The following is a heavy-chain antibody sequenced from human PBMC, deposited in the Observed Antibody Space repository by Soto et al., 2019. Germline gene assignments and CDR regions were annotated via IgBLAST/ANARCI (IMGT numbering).Heavy chain of an antibody. CDR1: GFTFSNYG. V-gene: IGHV1-18*01. J-gene: IGHJ4*02. CDR3: ASSSGQLPYYFDY. CDR2: ISAYNGIA. Sequence: ASVKVSCKASGFTFSNYGITWVRQAPGQGLEWMGWISAYNGIANNAQKLQGRVTMTTEKFTSTAYMELRSLRSDDTAVYYCASSSGQLPYYFDYWGQGTLVTVSS. D-gene: IGHD6-6*01.